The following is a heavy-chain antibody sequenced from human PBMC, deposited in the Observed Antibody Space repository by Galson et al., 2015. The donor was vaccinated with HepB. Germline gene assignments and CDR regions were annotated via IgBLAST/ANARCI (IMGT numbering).Heavy chain of an antibody. J-gene: IGHJ3*02. CDR3: ARRSLAGGSFDI. V-gene: IGHV1-2*04. CDR1: GSTFTAYY. Sequence: SVKVSCKASGSTFTAYYIYWVRQAPGQGLEWMGWINPNNDGTNYAQKFQGWVTMTRDTSISTAYMELSSLTSDDTAMYYCARRSLAGGSFDIWGQGTIVIVSS. CDR2: INPNNDGT.